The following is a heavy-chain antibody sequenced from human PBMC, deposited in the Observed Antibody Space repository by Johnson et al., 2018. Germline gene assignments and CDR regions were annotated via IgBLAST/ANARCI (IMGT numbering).Heavy chain of an antibody. CDR1: GGSVTSGIYY. CDR3: ARDPGLACSRNSCVKGGMDV. CDR2: IYHTGTT. Sequence: QVQLQESGPGLVKPSETLSLTCTFSGGSVTSGIYYWSWIRQPPGKGLEWIGDIYHTGTTSYSPSFKSRVTISVDTSKDQFSLRLTSVTAADTAIYYCARDPGLACSRNSCVKGGMDVWGQGTTVIVSS. J-gene: IGHJ6*02. D-gene: IGHD2-2*01. V-gene: IGHV4-61*01.